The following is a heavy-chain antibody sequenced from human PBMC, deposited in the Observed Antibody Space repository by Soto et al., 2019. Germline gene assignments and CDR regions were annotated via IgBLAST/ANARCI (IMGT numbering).Heavy chain of an antibody. J-gene: IGHJ5*02. CDR3: ARVRHCSAGTCYSWWFDP. CDR1: GGSITIGGYY. D-gene: IGHD2-15*01. V-gene: IGHV4-31*03. Sequence: SETLSLTCTVSGGSITIGGYYWSWIRQHPGKGLEWIGYIYYSGFTYYNPSLKSRVTISVDTSKNQLSLKLSSVTAADTAVYYCARVRHCSAGTCYSWWFDPWGQGPLVT. CDR2: IYYSGFT.